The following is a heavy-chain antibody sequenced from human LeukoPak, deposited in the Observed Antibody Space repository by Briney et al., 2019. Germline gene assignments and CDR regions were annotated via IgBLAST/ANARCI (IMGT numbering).Heavy chain of an antibody. CDR2: ITDSGSTN. CDR3: ARETSYGDYTYVDY. CDR1: GFSFSDFY. D-gene: IGHD4-17*01. V-gene: IGHV3-11*01. J-gene: IGHJ4*02. Sequence: KPGGSLRLSCAASGFSFSDFYMNWIRQAPGKGLEWDSYITDSGSTNFYADSVKGRFTISRDNAKNSLYLQMNSLRVEDTAIYYCARETSYGDYTYVDYWGQGTLVTVSS.